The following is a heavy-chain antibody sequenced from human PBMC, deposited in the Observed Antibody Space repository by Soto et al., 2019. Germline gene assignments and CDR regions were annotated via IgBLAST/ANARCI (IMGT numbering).Heavy chain of an antibody. D-gene: IGHD4-17*01. CDR3: ARTTVTTRPGNWFDP. Sequence: SETLSLTCSVSGDSISSTSSYWGWIRQPPGKGLEWIGSVYYAGNTYYNPSLNSRVTISVDTSKNHFSLKMDSVTAADTAVYYCARTTVTTRPGNWFDPWGQGALVTVSS. CDR2: VYYAGNT. V-gene: IGHV4-39*02. J-gene: IGHJ5*02. CDR1: GDSISSTSSY.